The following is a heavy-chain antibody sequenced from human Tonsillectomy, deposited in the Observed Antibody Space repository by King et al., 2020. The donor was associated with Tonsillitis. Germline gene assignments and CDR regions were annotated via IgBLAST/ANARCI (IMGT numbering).Heavy chain of an antibody. V-gene: IGHV4-39*07. J-gene: IGHJ5*02. CDR3: ARALGAGIWFDP. D-gene: IGHD3-10*01. Sequence: LQLRESGPRLVKPSETLSLTCTVSGGSISSTNYCWGWIRQPPGKGLEWTGSICYSGSTYYNPSLKSRVSISEDTSKNQFSLKLSSVTAADTAVYYCARALGAGIWFDPWGQGTLVTVSS. CDR2: ICYSGST. CDR1: GGSISSTNYC.